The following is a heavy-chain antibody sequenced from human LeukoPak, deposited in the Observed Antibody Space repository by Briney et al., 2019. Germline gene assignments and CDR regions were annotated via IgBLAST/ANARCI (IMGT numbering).Heavy chain of an antibody. D-gene: IGHD5-24*01. CDR2: INPGGSET. CDR3: ARVLLADGYKEMAVVGYFDY. Sequence: PGGSLRLSCAASGFTFSSYWMTWVRQAPGKGLEWVANINPGGSETYYVDSVRGRFSVYRDNAKNSLYLQMNNLRADDTAVYYCARVLLADGYKEMAVVGYFDYWGQGTLVTVSS. J-gene: IGHJ4*02. CDR1: GFTFSSYW. V-gene: IGHV3-7*01.